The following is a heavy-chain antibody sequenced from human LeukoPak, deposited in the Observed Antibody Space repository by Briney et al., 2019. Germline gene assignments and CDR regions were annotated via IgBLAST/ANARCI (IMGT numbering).Heavy chain of an antibody. CDR2: MNPNNGDS. J-gene: IGHJ4*02. CDR3: ARTTSFTASGYDY. CDR1: VYIFTNYH. V-gene: IGHV1-8*03. Sequence: ASVKVSCKASVYIFTNYHINWVRQATGQGLEWMGWMNPNNGDSGYAQKFQGRVTITRDTSISTSYMELRSLRSDDTAVYFCARTTSFTASGYDYWGQGTLVTVSS. D-gene: IGHD6-25*01.